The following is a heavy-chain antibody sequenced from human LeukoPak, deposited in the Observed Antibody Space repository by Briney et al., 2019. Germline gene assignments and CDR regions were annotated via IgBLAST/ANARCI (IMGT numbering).Heavy chain of an antibody. D-gene: IGHD3-10*01. V-gene: IGHV3-49*04. Sequence: PGGSLRLSCTASGFTFADYAMSWVRQAPGKGLEWVSFITSKSYGETAEYAASVRGRFTLSRDDSNSVAYLQMNSLKTDDTAVYFGLRALAVPDGLWYFDYSGQGTLVTVSS. CDR3: LRALAVPDGLWYFDY. J-gene: IGHJ4*02. CDR2: ITSKSYGETA. CDR1: GFTFADYA.